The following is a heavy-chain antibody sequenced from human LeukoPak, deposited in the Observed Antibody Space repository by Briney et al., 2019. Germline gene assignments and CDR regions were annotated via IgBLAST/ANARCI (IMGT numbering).Heavy chain of an antibody. V-gene: IGHV1-8*01. CDR2: MNPNSGNT. CDR1: GYTFTSYD. Sequence: ASVKGSCKASGYTFTSYDINWVRQATGQGLEWMGWMNPNSGNTGYAQKFQGRVTMTRNTSISTAYMELSSLRSEDTAVYYCARGRVIFSSAFYYDSSGTIDYWGQGTLVTVSS. D-gene: IGHD3-22*01. J-gene: IGHJ4*02. CDR3: ARGRVIFSSAFYYDSSGTIDY.